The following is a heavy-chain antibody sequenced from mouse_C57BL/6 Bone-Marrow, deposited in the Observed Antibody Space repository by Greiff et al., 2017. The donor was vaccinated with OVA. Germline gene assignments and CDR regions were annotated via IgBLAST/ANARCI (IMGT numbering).Heavy chain of an antibody. D-gene: IGHD3-2*02. V-gene: IGHV1-22*01. CDR2: INPNNGGT. CDR3: ARDRGSGYSAWFAY. J-gene: IGHJ3*01. CDR1: GYTFTDYN. Sequence: EVNLVESGPELVKPGASVKMSCKASGYTFTDYNMHWVKQSHGKSLEWIGYINPNNGGTSYNQKFKGKATLTVNKSSSTAYMELRSLTSEDSAVYYCARDRGSGYSAWFAYWGQGTLVTVSA.